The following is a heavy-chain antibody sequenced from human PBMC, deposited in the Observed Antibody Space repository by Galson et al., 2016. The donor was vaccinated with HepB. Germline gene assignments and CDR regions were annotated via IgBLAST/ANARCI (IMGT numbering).Heavy chain of an antibody. Sequence: SLRLSCAASGFTFSSFSMNWVRQAPGKGLEWFSSISSSSRYIYYADSVKGRFTTSRDNPKNSLYLQMNSLRAEDTAVYYCAGPVVRFGEFRSYYYAMDVWGQGTTVTVSS. CDR2: ISSSSRYI. D-gene: IGHD2-21*01. CDR1: GFTFSSFS. V-gene: IGHV3-21*01. J-gene: IGHJ6*02. CDR3: AGPVVRFGEFRSYYYAMDV.